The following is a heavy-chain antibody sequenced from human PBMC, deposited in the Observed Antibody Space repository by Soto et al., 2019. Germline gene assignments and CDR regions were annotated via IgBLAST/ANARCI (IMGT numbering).Heavy chain of an antibody. CDR2: ISAYNGNT. D-gene: IGHD6-19*01. J-gene: IGHJ5*02. Sequence: QVQLVQSGAEVKKPGASVKVSCKASGYTFTSYGLCWVRHAPGPALAWMGWISAYNGNTNYAQKLQGRVTMTTDTSTSTAYMELRSLRSDDTAVYYCARELRAVAGQNWFDPWGQGTLVTVSS. CDR3: ARELRAVAGQNWFDP. CDR1: GYTFTSYG. V-gene: IGHV1-18*01.